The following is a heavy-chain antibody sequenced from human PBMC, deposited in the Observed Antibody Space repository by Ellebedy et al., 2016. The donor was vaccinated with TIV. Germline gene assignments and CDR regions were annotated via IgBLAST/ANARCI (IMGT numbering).Heavy chain of an antibody. V-gene: IGHV4-34*01. Sequence: SETLSLXCAVYGGTFSDYYWSWIRQPPGKGLEWIGEISHSGSTDYNPSLKSRVSMSVDTSKNQFSLKLSSVTAADTAVYYCAREGRGQLRWPPDYWGQGNLVTVSS. CDR2: ISHSGST. J-gene: IGHJ4*02. CDR3: AREGRGQLRWPPDY. CDR1: GGTFSDYY. D-gene: IGHD2-2*01.